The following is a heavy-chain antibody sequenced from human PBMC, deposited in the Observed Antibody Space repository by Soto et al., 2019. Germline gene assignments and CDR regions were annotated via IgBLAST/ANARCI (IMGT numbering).Heavy chain of an antibody. Sequence: SVKVSCKASGGTFSSYAISWVRQAPGQGLEWMGGIIPIFGTANYAQKFQGRVTITADESTSTAYMKLSSPRSEDTAVYYCASHLDCSGGSCYSDYYYGMDVWGQGTTVTVSS. CDR3: ASHLDCSGGSCYSDYYYGMDV. CDR2: IIPIFGTA. J-gene: IGHJ6*02. CDR1: GGTFSSYA. D-gene: IGHD2-15*01. V-gene: IGHV1-69*13.